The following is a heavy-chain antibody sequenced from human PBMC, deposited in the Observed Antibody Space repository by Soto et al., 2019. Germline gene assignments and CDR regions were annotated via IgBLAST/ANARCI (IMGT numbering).Heavy chain of an antibody. Sequence: GGSLRLSCAASGFTFNNYAMSWVRQAPGKGLEWLSAISGSGGDTYYADSVKGRFTISRDNSKSTLYLQMMSLRAEDTAVYYCAKDLYVQPPSGWFDPWGQGTVVTVSS. CDR3: AKDLYVQPPSGWFDP. D-gene: IGHD1-26*01. V-gene: IGHV3-23*01. CDR2: ISGSGGDT. CDR1: GFTFNNYA. J-gene: IGHJ5*02.